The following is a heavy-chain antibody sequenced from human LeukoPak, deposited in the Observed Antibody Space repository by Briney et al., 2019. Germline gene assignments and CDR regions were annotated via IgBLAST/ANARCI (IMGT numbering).Heavy chain of an antibody. Sequence: SETLSLTCAVYGGSFSGYYWSWIRQPPGKGLEWIGEINHSGSTNYNPSLKSRVTISVDTSKNQFSLKLSSVTAADTAVYYCARGRSISGGVLGYWGQGTLVTVSS. D-gene: IGHD6-19*01. CDR1: GGSFSGYY. V-gene: IGHV4-34*01. J-gene: IGHJ4*02. CDR2: INHSGST. CDR3: ARGRSISGGVLGY.